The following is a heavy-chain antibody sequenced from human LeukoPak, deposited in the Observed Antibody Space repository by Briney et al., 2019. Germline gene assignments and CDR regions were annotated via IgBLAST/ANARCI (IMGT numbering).Heavy chain of an antibody. CDR1: GGSISGYY. V-gene: IGHV4-59*12. J-gene: IGHJ5*02. CDR3: ARDETHFYGSGSSNWFDP. CDR2: IYYSGTT. Sequence: SETLSLTCSVSGGSISGYYWSWIRQPPGKGLEWIGYIYYSGTTIYNPSLTSRLTISLDTSKNQFSLSLSSVTAADTAVYYCARDETHFYGSGSSNWFDPWGQGSLVTVSS. D-gene: IGHD3-10*01.